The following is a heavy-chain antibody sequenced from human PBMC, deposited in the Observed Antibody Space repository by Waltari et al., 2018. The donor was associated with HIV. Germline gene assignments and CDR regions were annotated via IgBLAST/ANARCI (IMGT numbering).Heavy chain of an antibody. D-gene: IGHD3-3*01. Sequence: MQLVESGGGLVQRGGSLRLSCAASGFTFSSHCMSWVRRAPGKAMEWVANIKGDGNEKYYVNSVRGRFTISRDNANNSLYLDMNRLRDEDTAVYYCVRENDFGTIFFNYYYAMDVWGQGTSVTV. CDR3: VRENDFGTIFFNYYYAMDV. J-gene: IGHJ6*02. CDR1: GFTFSSHC. CDR2: IKGDGNEK. V-gene: IGHV3-7*01.